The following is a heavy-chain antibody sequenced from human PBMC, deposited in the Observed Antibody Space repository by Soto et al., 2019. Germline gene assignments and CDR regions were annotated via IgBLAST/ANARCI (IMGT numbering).Heavy chain of an antibody. J-gene: IGHJ1*01. D-gene: IGHD6-25*01. CDR1: GFSLSTSGVG. CDR2: IYWDDDK. V-gene: IGHV2-5*02. CDR3: AHRAAAVEPTGAEYLQH. Sequence: QITLKESGPTLVKPTQTLTLTCSFSGFSLSTSGVGVGWIRQPPGKALEWLALIYWDDDKHYSPSLKSRLPISKDTSNNQVVLTMTKMDPVDTATYYCAHRAAAVEPTGAEYLQHWGQGTLVTVSS.